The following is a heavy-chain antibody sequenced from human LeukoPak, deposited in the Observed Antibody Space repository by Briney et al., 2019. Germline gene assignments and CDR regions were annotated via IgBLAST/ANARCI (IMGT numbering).Heavy chain of an antibody. D-gene: IGHD4-11*01. Sequence: GASVKVSCKASGYTFTGYYMHWVRQAPGQGLEWMGWINPNSGGTNYAQKFQGWVTMTRDTSISTAYMELSRLRSEDTAVYYCARAAMKTTRDLNWFDPWGQGTLVTVSS. CDR3: ARAAMKTTRDLNWFDP. J-gene: IGHJ5*02. V-gene: IGHV1-2*04. CDR2: INPNSGGT. CDR1: GYTFTGYY.